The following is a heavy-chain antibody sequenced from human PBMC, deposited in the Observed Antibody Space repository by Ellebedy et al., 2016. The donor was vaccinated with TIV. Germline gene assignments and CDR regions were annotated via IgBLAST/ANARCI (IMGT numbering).Heavy chain of an antibody. CDR2: IIPILGIT. CDR1: GGTFSSYA. D-gene: IGHD3-16*01. V-gene: IGHV1-69*04. CDR3: ARSHFGGSYGMDV. J-gene: IGHJ6*02. Sequence: AASVKVSCKASGGTFSSYAINWVRQAPGQGLEWMGRIIPILGITNYAQKFQGRVTITADKSTSTAYMELSSLRAEDTAVYFCARSHFGGSYGMDVWGQGTTVTVSS.